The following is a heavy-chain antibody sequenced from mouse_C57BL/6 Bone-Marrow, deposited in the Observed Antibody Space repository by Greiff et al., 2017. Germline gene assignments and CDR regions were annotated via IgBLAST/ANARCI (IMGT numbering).Heavy chain of an antibody. Sequence: QVQLQQSGAELVRPGTSVKVSCKASGYAFTNYLIEWVKQRPGQGLEWIGVINPGSGGTNYNEKFKGKATLTADKSSSTAYMQLSSLTSEDSAVYFCARGRGENTTVVFDYWGQGTTLTVSA. CDR3: ARGRGENTTVVFDY. CDR1: GYAFTNYL. J-gene: IGHJ2*01. D-gene: IGHD1-1*01. V-gene: IGHV1-54*01. CDR2: INPGSGGT.